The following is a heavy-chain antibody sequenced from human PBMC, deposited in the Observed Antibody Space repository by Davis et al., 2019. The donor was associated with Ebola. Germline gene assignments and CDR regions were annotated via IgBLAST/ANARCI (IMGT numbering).Heavy chain of an antibody. Sequence: GESLKLSCAASGFTFSSYWMHRVRQAPGKGLVWVSRINSDGSTRTYADSVKGRFTISRDNAENTLYLQMNSLRAEDTAVYYCAKTERIFGVVNYYGMDVWGQGTTVTVSS. CDR2: INSDGSTR. J-gene: IGHJ6*02. D-gene: IGHD3-3*01. CDR3: AKTERIFGVVNYYGMDV. V-gene: IGHV3-74*01. CDR1: GFTFSSYW.